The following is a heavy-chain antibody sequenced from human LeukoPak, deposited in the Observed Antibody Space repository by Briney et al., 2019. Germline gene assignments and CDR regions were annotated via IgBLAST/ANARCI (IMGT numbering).Heavy chain of an antibody. D-gene: IGHD2-2*01. CDR1: GGSFSGYY. V-gene: IGHV4-34*01. CDR2: INHSGST. J-gene: IGHJ5*02. Sequence: SETLSLTCAVYGGSFSGYYWSWIRQPPGKGLEWIGEINHSGSTNYNPSLKSRVTISVDTSKNQFSLKLSSVTAADTAVYYCARGRYCSSTSCCHNWFDPWGQGTLVTVSS. CDR3: ARGRYCSSTSCCHNWFDP.